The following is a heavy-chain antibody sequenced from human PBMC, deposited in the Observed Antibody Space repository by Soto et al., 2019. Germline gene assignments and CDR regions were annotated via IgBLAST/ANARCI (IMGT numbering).Heavy chain of an antibody. V-gene: IGHV5-51*01. CDR1: GYSFTSYW. D-gene: IGHD2-15*01. CDR2: IYPGDSDT. J-gene: IGHJ3*02. Sequence: GESLKISCKGSGYSFTSYWIGWVRQMPGKGLEWMGIIYPGDSDTRYSPSFQGQVTISADKSISTAYLQWSSLKASDTAMYYCARPSGYCSGGSCYGNGFAFDIWGQGTMVTVSS. CDR3: ARPSGYCSGGSCYGNGFAFDI.